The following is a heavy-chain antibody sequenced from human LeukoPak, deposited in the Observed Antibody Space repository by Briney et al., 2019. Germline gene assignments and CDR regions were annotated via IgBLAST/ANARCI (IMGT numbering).Heavy chain of an antibody. CDR3: ARARSSWPSNWFDP. J-gene: IGHJ5*02. V-gene: IGHV4-59*01. D-gene: IGHD6-13*01. CDR1: GGSISSYY. CDR2: IYYSGST. Sequence: SETLSLTCTVSGGSISSYYWSWIRQPPGKGLEWIGYIYYSGSTNYSPSLKSRVTISVDTSKNQFSLKLSSVTAADTAVYYCARARSSWPSNWFDPWGQGTLVTVSS.